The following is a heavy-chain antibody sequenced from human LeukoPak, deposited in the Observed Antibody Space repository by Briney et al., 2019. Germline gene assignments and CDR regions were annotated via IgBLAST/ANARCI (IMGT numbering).Heavy chain of an antibody. Sequence: PGGSLRLSCAASGFTFSSYNMDWVRQAPGKGLEWVSYISSSGSTIYYADSVKGRFTVSRDNAKNSLYLQMNSLRAEDTAIYYCARGLHSRLYDSSVYYPYWGQGTLVTVSS. V-gene: IGHV3-48*01. J-gene: IGHJ4*02. D-gene: IGHD3-22*01. CDR3: ARGLHSRLYDSSVYYPY. CDR1: GFTFSSYN. CDR2: ISSSGSTI.